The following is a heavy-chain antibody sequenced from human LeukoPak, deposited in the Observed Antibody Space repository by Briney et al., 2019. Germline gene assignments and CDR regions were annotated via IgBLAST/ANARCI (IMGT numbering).Heavy chain of an antibody. CDR1: GGSISSYY. CDR3: ARSPIVVVPAAKAYYYYGMDV. CDR2: IYYSGRT. D-gene: IGHD2-2*01. V-gene: IGHV4-59*01. J-gene: IGHJ6*02. Sequence: SETLSLTCTVPGGSISSYYWSWIPQPPGKGLEWIGYIYYSGRTNYNPSLKSRVTISVDTSKNQFSLKLSSVTAADTAVYYCARSPIVVVPAAKAYYYYGMDVWGQGTTVTVSS.